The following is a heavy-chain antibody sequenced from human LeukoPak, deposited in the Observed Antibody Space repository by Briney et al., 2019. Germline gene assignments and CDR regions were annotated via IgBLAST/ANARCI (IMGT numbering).Heavy chain of an antibody. CDR1: GGSISSYY. CDR3: ARGIRGYDSSGYLNWFDP. CDR2: IYTSGST. J-gene: IGHJ5*02. V-gene: IGHV4-4*07. Sequence: SETLSLTCTVSGGSISSYYWSWIRQPAGKGLEWIGRIYTSGSTNYNPSLKSRVTISVDTSKNQFSLKLSSVTAADTAVYYCARGIRGYDSSGYLNWFDPWGQGTLVTVSS. D-gene: IGHD3-22*01.